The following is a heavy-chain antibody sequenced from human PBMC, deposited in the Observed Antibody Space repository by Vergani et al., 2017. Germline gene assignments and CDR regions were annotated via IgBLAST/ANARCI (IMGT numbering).Heavy chain of an antibody. CDR2: IYTSGST. J-gene: IGHJ3*02. CDR3: ARDHDRGRYYGI. V-gene: IGHV4-61*02. Sequence: QVQLQESGPGLVKPSQTLSLTCTVSGGSISSGSYYWSWVRQPAGKGLEWIGRIYTSGSTNYNPSLKSRVTISVDTSKNQFSLKLSSVTAAETAVYSCARDHDRGRYYGIWGQGTMVTVSS. D-gene: IGHD1-26*01. CDR1: GGSISSGSYY.